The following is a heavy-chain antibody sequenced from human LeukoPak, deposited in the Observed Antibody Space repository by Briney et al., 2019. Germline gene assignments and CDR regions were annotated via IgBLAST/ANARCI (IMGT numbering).Heavy chain of an antibody. CDR2: IYYGGDT. CDR1: GGSISSGDYY. J-gene: IGHJ4*02. D-gene: IGHD5-18*01. V-gene: IGHV4-31*02. Sequence: PSQTLSLTCTVSGGSISSGDYYWSWIRQHPGKGLEWIGYIYYGGDTYYNPSLKSRVTISVDTSKNQFSLKLSSVTAADTAVYYCARAPRDTNSWYYFDYWGQGTLVSVSS. CDR3: ARAPRDTNSWYYFDY.